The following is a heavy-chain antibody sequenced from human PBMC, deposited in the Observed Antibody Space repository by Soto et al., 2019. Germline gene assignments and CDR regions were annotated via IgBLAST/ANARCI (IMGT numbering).Heavy chain of an antibody. CDR2: IYPGDSDT. Sequence: PGESLKISCKGSGYSFTSYWIGWVRQMPGKGLEWMGIIYPGDSDTRYSPSFQGQVTISADKSISTAYLQWSSLKASDTAMYYCARRPGDDDWNFPPFDPWGQGTLVTVSS. V-gene: IGHV5-51*01. D-gene: IGHD1-7*01. CDR1: GYSFTSYW. J-gene: IGHJ5*02. CDR3: ARRPGDDDWNFPPFDP.